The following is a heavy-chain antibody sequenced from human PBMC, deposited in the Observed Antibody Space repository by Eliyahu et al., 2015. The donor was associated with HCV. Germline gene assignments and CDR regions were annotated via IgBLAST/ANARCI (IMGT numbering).Heavy chain of an antibody. CDR2: IYWDDEK. CDR3: ARPYISSSSFDS. J-gene: IGHJ4*02. V-gene: IGHV2-5*02. D-gene: IGHD3-3*02. Sequence: QITLRESGPTRVKPTQTLTLTCTFSGFSPNSMGEGVGWXRQPPGKALEWLGFIYWDDEKRYSPSLRNRLTIXKDNSKNLVVLTMTNMDPVDTGTYYCARPYISSSSFDSWGQGILVTVSS. CDR1: GFSPNSMGEG.